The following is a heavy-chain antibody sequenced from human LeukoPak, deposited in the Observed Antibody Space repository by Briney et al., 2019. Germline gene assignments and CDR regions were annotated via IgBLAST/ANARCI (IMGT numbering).Heavy chain of an antibody. V-gene: IGHV4-59*01. D-gene: IGHD6-19*01. CDR1: GGSISSYY. CDR2: IYYSGST. J-gene: IGHJ5*02. CDR3: GRALGERSGWDRRRFQP. Sequence: SETLSLTCTVSGGSISSYYWSWIRQPPGKGLEWIGYIYYSGSTNYNPSLKSRFTISVDTSKNQFSLKLSSVPAADTAVYYCGRALGERSGWDRRRFQPWGQGTLVTVSS.